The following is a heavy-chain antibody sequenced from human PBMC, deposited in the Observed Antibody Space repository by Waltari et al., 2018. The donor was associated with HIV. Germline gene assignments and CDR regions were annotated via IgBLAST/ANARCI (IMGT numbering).Heavy chain of an antibody. Sequence: QVQLVESGGGVVQPGGSLRLSCAASGFTFSSYGMHWVRQAPGKGLEWVAFIRYDGSNKYYADSVKGRFTISRDNSKNTLYLQMNSLRAEDTAVYYCAKDLGDYSNPYYCDYWGQGTLVTVSS. CDR1: GFTFSSYG. D-gene: IGHD4-4*01. V-gene: IGHV3-30*02. CDR3: AKDLGDYSNPYYCDY. J-gene: IGHJ4*02. CDR2: IRYDGSNK.